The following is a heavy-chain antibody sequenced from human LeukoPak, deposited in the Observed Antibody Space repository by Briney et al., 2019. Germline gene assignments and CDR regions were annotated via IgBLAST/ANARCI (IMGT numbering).Heavy chain of an antibody. CDR2: IKSKTDGGTT. Sequence: GGSLRLSCAASEFTFSNYWMIWVRQAPEKGLEWVGRIKSKTDGGTTDYAAPVKGRFTISRDDSKNTLYLQMNSLRAEDTALYYCAMGTPDSSWYSAEYFQHWGQGTLVTVSS. J-gene: IGHJ1*01. D-gene: IGHD6-13*01. CDR1: EFTFSNYW. V-gene: IGHV3-15*05. CDR3: AMGTPDSSWYSAEYFQH.